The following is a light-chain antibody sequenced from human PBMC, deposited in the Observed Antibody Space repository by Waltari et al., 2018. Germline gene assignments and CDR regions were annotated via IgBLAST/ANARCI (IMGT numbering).Light chain of an antibody. CDR2: DAT. CDR1: QSISSY. CDR3: QQRSNWPPWT. V-gene: IGKV3-11*01. J-gene: IGKJ1*01. Sequence: EIVLTQSPATLSLSPGESATLSCRASQSISSYLAWYQQKPGQSPRLLIYDATNRATGIPARFSGTRSGTDFTLTISSLEPEDFAVYYCQQRSNWPPWTFGQGTKVEIK.